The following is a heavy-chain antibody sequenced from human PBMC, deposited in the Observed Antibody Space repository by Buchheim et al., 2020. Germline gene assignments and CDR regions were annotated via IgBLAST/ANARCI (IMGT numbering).Heavy chain of an antibody. D-gene: IGHD2-8*01. J-gene: IGHJ4*02. Sequence: EVQLLESGGGLVQLGGSLRLSCAASEFTFSSYAMNWIRQAPGKGLDWVSIISASGYTTHYADSVKGRFTISRDISKNTLYLQMSSLRAEDTAVYYCAKSMGLMGAASDYWGQGTL. CDR3: AKSMGLMGAASDY. CDR1: EFTFSSYA. V-gene: IGHV3-23*01. CDR2: ISASGYTT.